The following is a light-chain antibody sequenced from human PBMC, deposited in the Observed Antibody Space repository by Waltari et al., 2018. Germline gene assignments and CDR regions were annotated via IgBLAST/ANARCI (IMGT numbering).Light chain of an antibody. CDR3: QQRSNWTPHT. J-gene: IGKJ2*01. Sequence: DIVFTQSPATLSLSPGETATLACRASQSVGTYLAWYQQKPGQAPTLLIYDASNRATGIPARFRGSGSGTDFTLTISSLEAEDFAVYYCQQRSNWTPHTFGQGARLEIK. V-gene: IGKV3-11*01. CDR1: QSVGTY. CDR2: DAS.